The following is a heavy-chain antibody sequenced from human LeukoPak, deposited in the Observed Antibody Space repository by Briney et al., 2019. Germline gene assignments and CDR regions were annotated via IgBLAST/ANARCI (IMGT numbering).Heavy chain of an antibody. D-gene: IGHD3-22*01. CDR2: ISGRGTST. J-gene: IGHJ4*02. Sequence: GGSLRLSCAASGFTFSTYALSWVRQAPGKRLEWVSAISGRGTSTYYADYVKGRFTISRDNSKNTLYLQMNRLRAEDTAVYYCAKDGPDGSGYQFDYWGQGTLVTVSS. CDR1: GFTFSTYA. V-gene: IGHV3-23*01. CDR3: AKDGPDGSGYQFDY.